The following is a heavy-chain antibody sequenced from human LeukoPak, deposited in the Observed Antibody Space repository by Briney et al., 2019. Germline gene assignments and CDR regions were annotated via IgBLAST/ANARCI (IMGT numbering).Heavy chain of an antibody. J-gene: IGHJ4*02. CDR1: GFTFSTYS. V-gene: IGHV3-21*04. CDR3: AKRNTMIRGGPSFDY. CDR2: ISSSSEYI. Sequence: GGSLRLSCAASGFTFSTYSMNWVRQAPGKGLEWVSFISSSSEYIYYADSVKGRFIISRGNAKNSLYLQMTNLRPEDTAKYYCAKRNTMIRGGPSFDYWGQGILVAVSS. D-gene: IGHD3-10*01.